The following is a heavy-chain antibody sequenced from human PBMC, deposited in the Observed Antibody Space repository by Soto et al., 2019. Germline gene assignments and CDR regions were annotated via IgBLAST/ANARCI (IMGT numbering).Heavy chain of an antibody. CDR1: GGTFTSYS. V-gene: IGHV1-69*08. CDR3: AREGAENYYYGMDV. CDR2: IIPILGIA. Sequence: QVQLVQSGAEVKKPGSSVKVSCKASGGTFTSYSINWLRQAPGQGLEWMGRIIPILGIANYAQKFQGRVTITADKSTSTAYMELSSLRSEDTAVYYCAREGAENYYYGMDVWGQGTTVTVSS. J-gene: IGHJ6*02.